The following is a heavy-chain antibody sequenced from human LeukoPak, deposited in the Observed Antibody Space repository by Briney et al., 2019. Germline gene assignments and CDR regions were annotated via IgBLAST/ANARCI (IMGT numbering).Heavy chain of an antibody. Sequence: QPGRSLRLSCAASGFTFDDYAMPWVRQAPGKGLEWVSAISGSGGSTYYADSVKGRFTISRDNSKNTLYLQMNSLRAEDTAVYYCAKDPASSWLATPLDYWGQGTLVTVSS. J-gene: IGHJ4*02. D-gene: IGHD6-13*01. V-gene: IGHV3-23*01. CDR3: AKDPASSWLATPLDY. CDR1: GFTFDDYA. CDR2: ISGSGGST.